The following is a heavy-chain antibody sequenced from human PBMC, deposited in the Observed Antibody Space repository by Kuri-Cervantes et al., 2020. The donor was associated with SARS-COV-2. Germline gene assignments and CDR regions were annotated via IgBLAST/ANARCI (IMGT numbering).Heavy chain of an antibody. Sequence: SQTLSLTCAVSGVSVSHGAYSWSWIRQPAGKGLEWIGHLDTSGTTTYNPSLKSRVTISVDTSKNQFSLKLSSVTAADTAVYYCARVDVGVPAAILYYYYYYMDVWGKGTTVTVSS. D-gene: IGHD2-2*02. V-gene: IGHV4-61*09. CDR2: LDTSGTT. J-gene: IGHJ6*03. CDR1: GVSVSHGAYS. CDR3: ARVDVGVPAAILYYYYYYMDV.